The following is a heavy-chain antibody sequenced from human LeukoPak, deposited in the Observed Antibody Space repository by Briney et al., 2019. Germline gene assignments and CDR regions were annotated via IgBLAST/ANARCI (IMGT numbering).Heavy chain of an antibody. CDR3: ARGGTLAYYYYYMDV. D-gene: IGHD2-15*01. J-gene: IGHJ6*03. CDR1: GYTFTTYV. V-gene: IGHV1-46*01. Sequence: ASVKVSCKASGYTFTTYVLNWVRQAPGQGLEWMGIINPSGGSTSYAQKFQGRVTMTRDMSTSTVYMELSSLRSEDTAVYYCARGGTLAYYYYYMDVWGKGTTLTVSS. CDR2: INPSGGST.